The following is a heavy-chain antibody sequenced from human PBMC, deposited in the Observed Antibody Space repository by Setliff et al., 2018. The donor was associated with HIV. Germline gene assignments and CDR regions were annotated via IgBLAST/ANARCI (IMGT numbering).Heavy chain of an antibody. D-gene: IGHD6-13*01. CDR3: ASDFERYSSKWSSLDY. Sequence: ASVKVSCKASVYSFASHSLHWVRQAPGQGLEWMGWINTGNGNTKYSQKFQGRVTITRDTSASTAYMELSSLRPEDTAVYYCASDFERYSSKWSSLDYWGQGTLVTVSS. CDR2: INTGNGNT. J-gene: IGHJ4*02. CDR1: VYSFASHS. V-gene: IGHV1-3*04.